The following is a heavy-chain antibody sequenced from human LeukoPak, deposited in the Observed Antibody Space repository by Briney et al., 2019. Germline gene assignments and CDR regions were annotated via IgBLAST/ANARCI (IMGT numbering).Heavy chain of an antibody. Sequence: GGSLRLSCAASGFTFSSYEMNWVRQAPGKGLEWVSYISSSSSTIYYADSVKGRFTISRDNAKNSLYLQMNSLRAEDTAVYYCARDYRGYDSVFDYWGQGTLVTVSS. CDR2: ISSSSSTI. CDR1: GFTFSSYE. D-gene: IGHD5-12*01. V-gene: IGHV3-48*01. CDR3: ARDYRGYDSVFDY. J-gene: IGHJ4*02.